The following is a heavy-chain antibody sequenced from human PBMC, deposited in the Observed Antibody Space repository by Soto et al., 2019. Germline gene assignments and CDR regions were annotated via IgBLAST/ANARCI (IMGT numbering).Heavy chain of an antibody. Sequence: SQTLSLTCVISGDSVSSNLASWSWIRQPPGKGLEWIGYIYYSGSTYYNPSLKSRVTISVDTSKNQFSLKLSSVTAADTAVYYCARTYSGSYPTDYCGQGTLVTVSS. CDR2: IYYSGST. CDR3: ARTYSGSYPTDY. V-gene: IGHV4-30-4*01. CDR1: GDSVSSNLAS. J-gene: IGHJ4*02. D-gene: IGHD1-26*01.